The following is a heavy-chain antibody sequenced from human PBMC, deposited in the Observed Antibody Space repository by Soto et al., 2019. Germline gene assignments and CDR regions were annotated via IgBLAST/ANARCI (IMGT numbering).Heavy chain of an antibody. Sequence: SETLSLTCAVYGGSFSGYYWSWIRQPPGKGLEWIGEINHSGSTNYNPSLKSRVTISVDTSKNQFSLKLSSVTAADTAVYYCARGPAAWVAFDYWGQGTLVTVSS. V-gene: IGHV4-34*01. CDR1: GGSFSGYY. D-gene: IGHD7-27*01. CDR3: ARGPAAWVAFDY. J-gene: IGHJ4*02. CDR2: INHSGST.